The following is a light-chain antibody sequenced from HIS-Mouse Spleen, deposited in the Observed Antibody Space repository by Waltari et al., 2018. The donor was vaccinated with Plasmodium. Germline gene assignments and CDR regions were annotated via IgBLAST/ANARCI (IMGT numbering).Light chain of an antibody. J-gene: IGKJ3*01. CDR3: QQYNNWSFT. Sequence: EIVITQSPATLSVSLAERATLSCRASQSVSSNLAWYQQKPGQAPRLLIYGASTRATGIPARFSGSGSGTEFTLTISSLQSEDFAVYYCQQYNNWSFTFGPGTKVDIK. CDR1: QSVSSN. CDR2: GAS. V-gene: IGKV3-15*01.